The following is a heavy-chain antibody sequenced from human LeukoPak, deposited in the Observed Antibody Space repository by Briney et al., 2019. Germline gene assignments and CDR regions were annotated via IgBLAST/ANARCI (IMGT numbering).Heavy chain of an antibody. CDR2: MNPNSGNT. Sequence: ASVKVSCKASGYTFTSYDINWVRQATGQGLEWMGWMNPNSGNTGDAQKFQGRVTITRNTSISTAYMELSSLRSEDTAVYYCARVVIVVVVAATEDYYYYYMDVWGKGTTVTVSS. J-gene: IGHJ6*03. CDR1: GYTFTSYD. D-gene: IGHD2-15*01. V-gene: IGHV1-8*03. CDR3: ARVVIVVVVAATEDYYYYYMDV.